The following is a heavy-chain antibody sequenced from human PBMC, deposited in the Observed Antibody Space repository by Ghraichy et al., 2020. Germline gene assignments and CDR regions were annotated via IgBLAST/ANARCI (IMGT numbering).Heavy chain of an antibody. V-gene: IGHV3-23*01. Sequence: GESLNISCAASGFTFSSYAMSWVRQTPGKGLEWVSAISGSGGSTYYADSVKGRFTISRDNSKNTLYLQMNSLRAEDTSVYYCAKVGPDSISLRFAPFDYWGQGTLVTVSS. CDR3: AKVGPDSISLRFAPFDY. J-gene: IGHJ4*02. CDR2: ISGSGGST. CDR1: GFTFSSYA. D-gene: IGHD5-12*01.